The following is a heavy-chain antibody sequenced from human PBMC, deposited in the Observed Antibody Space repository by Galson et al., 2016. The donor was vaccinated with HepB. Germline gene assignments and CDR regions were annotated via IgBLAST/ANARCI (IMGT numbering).Heavy chain of an antibody. D-gene: IGHD3-3*01. V-gene: IGHV3-7*03. Sequence: SLRLSCAASGFSLRKYWMQWVRLVPGKGLEWVASISDDGGKTYHVDSVKGRFTISRDTAKNSLYLQMNSLRAEDTAVYFCARVITFYDLMDCWGQGAVVTVSS. CDR3: ARVITFYDLMDC. CDR2: ISDDGGKT. CDR1: GFSLRKYW. J-gene: IGHJ4*02.